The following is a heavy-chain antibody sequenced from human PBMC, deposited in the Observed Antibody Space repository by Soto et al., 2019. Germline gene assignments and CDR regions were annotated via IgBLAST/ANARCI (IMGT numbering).Heavy chain of an antibody. D-gene: IGHD2-21*02. Sequence: PGGSLRLSCAASGFTFSGSAMHWVRQASGKGLEWVGRIRDKANSYATAYTASGKGRVTIARDDSKNTADRQMNSLKTEDTALYYCTRLYCGGDCDFDSWGQGTLVTVS. CDR3: TRLYCGGDCDFDS. CDR1: GFTFSGSA. V-gene: IGHV3-73*01. J-gene: IGHJ4*02. CDR2: IRDKANSYAT.